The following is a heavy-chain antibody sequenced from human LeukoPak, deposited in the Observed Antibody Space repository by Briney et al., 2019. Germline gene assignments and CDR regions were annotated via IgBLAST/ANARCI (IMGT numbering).Heavy chain of an antibody. V-gene: IGHV4-39*07. CDR3: ARGVVAAPNDAFDI. CDR2: IFYSGST. CDR1: GGSISTSNYY. J-gene: IGHJ3*02. Sequence: PSETLSLTCTVSGGSISTSNYYWGWIRQPPGKGLEWNGNIFYSGSTYYSPSLKSRVTISLDTSRNQFSLKLSSVTAADTAVYYCARGVVAAPNDAFDIWGQGTMVTVSS. D-gene: IGHD2-15*01.